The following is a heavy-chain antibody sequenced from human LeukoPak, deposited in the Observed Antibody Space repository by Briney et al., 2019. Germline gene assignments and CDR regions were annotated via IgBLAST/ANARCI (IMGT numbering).Heavy chain of an antibody. CDR1: GGSFSGYY. J-gene: IGHJ1*01. CDR2: INHSGST. D-gene: IGHD4-23*01. CDR3: ARGNYGGNSGYFQH. Sequence: SETLSLTCAVYGGSFSGYYWSWIRQPPGKGLEWMGEINHSGSTYYNPSLKSRVAISVDTSNNQFSLKLSSVTAADTAVYYCARGNYGGNSGYFQHWGQGTLVTVSS. V-gene: IGHV4-34*01.